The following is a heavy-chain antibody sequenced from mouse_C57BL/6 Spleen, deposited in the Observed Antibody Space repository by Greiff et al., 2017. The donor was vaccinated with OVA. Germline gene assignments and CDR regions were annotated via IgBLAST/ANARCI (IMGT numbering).Heavy chain of an antibody. D-gene: IGHD2-4*01. CDR1: GFTFSSYA. Sequence: EVKVVESGGGLVKPGGSLKLSCAASGFTFSSYAMSWVRQTPEKRLEWVATISDGGSYTYYPDNVKGRFTISRDNAKNNLYLQMSHLKSEDTAMYYCASLYDYDMAWFAYWGQGTLVTVSA. CDR2: ISDGGSYT. V-gene: IGHV5-4*03. CDR3: ASLYDYDMAWFAY. J-gene: IGHJ3*01.